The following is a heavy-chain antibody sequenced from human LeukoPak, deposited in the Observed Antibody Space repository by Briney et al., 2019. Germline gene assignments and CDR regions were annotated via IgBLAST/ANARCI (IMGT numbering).Heavy chain of an antibody. J-gene: IGHJ4*02. CDR2: IYYSGST. CDR1: GGSISSYY. CDR3: ARSPFGGGTDY. Sequence: SETLSLTCTVSGGSISSYYWSWIRQPPGKGLEWIGYIYYSGSTNYNPSLKSRFTISVDTSKNQFSLKLSSVTAADTAVYYCARSPFGGGTDYWGQGTLVTVSS. D-gene: IGHD3-16*01. V-gene: IGHV4-59*01.